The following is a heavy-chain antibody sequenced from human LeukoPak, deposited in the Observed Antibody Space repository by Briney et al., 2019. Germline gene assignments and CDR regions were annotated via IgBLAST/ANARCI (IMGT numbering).Heavy chain of an antibody. V-gene: IGHV3-23*01. CDR2: ISGSGDSA. J-gene: IGHJ4*02. Sequence: GGSLRLSCAASGFTLSIYAMSWVRQAPGKGLEWVSEISGSGDSAYYADSVKGRFTTPRDNSKNTLYLQMNSLRAEDTAVYYCPRARSCRITSSFIAYWGQGAPVTVSS. CDR1: GFTLSIYA. D-gene: IGHD2-2*01. CDR3: PRARSCRITSSFIAY.